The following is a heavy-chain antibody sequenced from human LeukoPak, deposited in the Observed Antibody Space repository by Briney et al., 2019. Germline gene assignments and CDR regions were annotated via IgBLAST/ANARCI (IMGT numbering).Heavy chain of an antibody. Sequence: SETLSLTCTVYGGSISSGSYYWSWIRQPAGKGLEWIGRIYTSGSTNYNPSLKSRVTISVDTSKNQFSLKLSSVTAADTAVYYCAREDSYFDYWGQGTLVTVSS. CDR2: IYTSGST. V-gene: IGHV4-61*02. J-gene: IGHJ4*02. CDR3: AREDSYFDY. CDR1: GGSISSGSYY.